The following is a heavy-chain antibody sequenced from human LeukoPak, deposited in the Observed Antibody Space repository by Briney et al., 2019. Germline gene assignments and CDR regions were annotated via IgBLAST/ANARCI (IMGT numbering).Heavy chain of an antibody. Sequence: GGSLRLSCAASGVTFSSYSMNWVRQAPGKGLEWVSGISWNSGSIGYADSVKGRFTISRDNAKNSLYLQMNSLRAEDMALYYCAKDRIAAAGDAFDIWGQGTMVTVSS. CDR1: GVTFSSYS. V-gene: IGHV3-9*03. J-gene: IGHJ3*02. D-gene: IGHD6-13*01. CDR3: AKDRIAAAGDAFDI. CDR2: ISWNSGSI.